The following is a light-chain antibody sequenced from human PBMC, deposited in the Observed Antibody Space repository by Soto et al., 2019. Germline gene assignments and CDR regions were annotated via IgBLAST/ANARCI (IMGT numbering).Light chain of an antibody. J-gene: IGKJ1*01. CDR2: GAS. CDR3: QKYSDWPPWT. V-gene: IGKV3-15*01. CDR1: ENINNR. Sequence: EVVMTQSPATLSVSPGERATLSCRASENINNRLAWYQQTPGQAPRLLIYGASNRATGIPDRFRGSGSGTEFTLTIGSLQSEDFAVYYCQKYSDWPPWTFGQGTKVDI.